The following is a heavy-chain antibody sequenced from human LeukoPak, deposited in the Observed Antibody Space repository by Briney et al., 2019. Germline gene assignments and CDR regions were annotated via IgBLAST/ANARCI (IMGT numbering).Heavy chain of an antibody. Sequence: ASVEVSCKASGYTFTGSYMHWVRQAPGQGLEWMGWINPNSGGTNYAQKFQGRVTMTRDTSISTAYMELNSLRSDDTAVYYCARDWAWEQVWFQHWGQGTLVTVSS. D-gene: IGHD1-26*01. CDR3: ARDWAWEQVWFQH. V-gene: IGHV1-2*02. CDR1: GYTFTGSY. J-gene: IGHJ1*01. CDR2: INPNSGGT.